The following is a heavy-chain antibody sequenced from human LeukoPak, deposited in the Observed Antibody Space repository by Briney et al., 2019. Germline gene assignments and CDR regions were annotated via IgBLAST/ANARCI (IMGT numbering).Heavy chain of an antibody. CDR1: GFTFSSYA. J-gene: IGHJ6*02. V-gene: IGHV3-23*01. CDR2: ISGSGGST. Sequence: PGGSLRLSCAASGFTFSSYAMSWVRQAPGKGLEWVSAISGSGGSTYYADSVKGRFTISRDNSKNTLYLQMNSLRAEDTAVYYCAKAPYCSSTSCSLGYYYYGMDVWGQGTTVTVSS. CDR3: AKAPYCSSTSCSLGYYYYGMDV. D-gene: IGHD2-2*01.